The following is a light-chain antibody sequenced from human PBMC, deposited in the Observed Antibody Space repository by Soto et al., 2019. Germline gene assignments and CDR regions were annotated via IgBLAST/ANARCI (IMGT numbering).Light chain of an antibody. Sequence: EIVLTQSPGTLSLSPGERATLSCRASQSVSSSYLAWYQQKPGQAPRLLIYGATSRATGIPDRFSGSGYGTDFTLTISILEPEDFAVYYCQQYGSSHWTFGQGTKVEIK. CDR3: QQYGSSHWT. CDR1: QSVSSSY. V-gene: IGKV3-20*01. CDR2: GAT. J-gene: IGKJ1*01.